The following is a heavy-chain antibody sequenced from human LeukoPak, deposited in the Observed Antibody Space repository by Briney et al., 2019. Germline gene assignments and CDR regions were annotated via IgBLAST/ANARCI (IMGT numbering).Heavy chain of an antibody. CDR1: GFTFSNYE. J-gene: IGHJ5*02. V-gene: IGHV3-48*03. Sequence: PGGSLRLSCAASGFTFSNYEMNWVRQAPGKGLEWVSYISSSGNTICYSDSVKGRFTISRDNAKNTLYLQMNSLRAEDTAVYYCARLYGTCPGWFDPWGQGTLVTVSS. CDR2: ISSSGNTI. CDR3: ARLYGTCPGWFDP. D-gene: IGHD4-17*01.